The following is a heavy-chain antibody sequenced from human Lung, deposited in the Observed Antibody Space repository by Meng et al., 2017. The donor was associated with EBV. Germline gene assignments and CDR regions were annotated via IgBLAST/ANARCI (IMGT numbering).Heavy chain of an antibody. J-gene: IGHJ4*02. V-gene: IGHV1-69*13. CDR3: ARGRRNEPLFDY. CDR1: GDSFSTQT. D-gene: IGHD1-14*01. CDR2: LIAVFDKT. Sequence: QVRLVQAGAEVKKPGPSGKVACKTSGDSFSTQTFSWVRQAPGQGLEWMGGLIAVFDKTKAAPRFQDRVTFTADESTSTAYMELSSLTFDDTAVYFCARGRRNEPLFDYWGQGTLVTVSS.